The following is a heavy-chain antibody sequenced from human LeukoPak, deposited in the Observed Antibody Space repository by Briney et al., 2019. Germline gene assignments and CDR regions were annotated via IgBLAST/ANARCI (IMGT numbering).Heavy chain of an antibody. CDR3: ALSGDFWSGYRFDP. CDR2: IYYSGST. J-gene: IGHJ5*02. D-gene: IGHD3-3*01. CDR1: GGSFSGYY. Sequence: SETPSLTCAVYGGSFSGYYWSWIRQPPGKGLEWIGYIYYSGSTNYNPSLKSRVTISVDTSKNQFSLKLSSVTAADTAVYYCALSGDFWSGYRFDPWGQGTLVTVSS. V-gene: IGHV4-59*01.